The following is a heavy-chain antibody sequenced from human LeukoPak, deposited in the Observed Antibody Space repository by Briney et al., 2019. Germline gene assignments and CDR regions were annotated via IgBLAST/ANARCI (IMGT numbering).Heavy chain of an antibody. Sequence: GGSLRLSCAASGFTFSSYSMNWVRQAPGKGLEWVSYISSSSSTIYYADSVKGRFTISRDNAKNSLYLQMNRLRDEDTAVYYCASPIVVVIATRDAFDIWGQGTMVTVSS. CDR1: GFTFSSYS. CDR2: ISSSSSTI. J-gene: IGHJ3*02. V-gene: IGHV3-48*02. D-gene: IGHD2-21*01. CDR3: ASPIVVVIATRDAFDI.